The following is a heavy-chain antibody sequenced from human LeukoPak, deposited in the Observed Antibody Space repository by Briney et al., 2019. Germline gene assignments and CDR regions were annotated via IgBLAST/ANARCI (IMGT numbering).Heavy chain of an antibody. CDR3: AVDSSGHHDAFDI. V-gene: IGHV1-58*02. CDR2: IVVGSGNT. D-gene: IGHD3-22*01. Sequence: EASVKVSCKASGFTFTSSAMQWVRQARGQRLEWIGWIVVGSGNTNCAQKFQERVTITRDMSTSTAYMELSSLRSEDTAVYYCAVDSSGHHDAFDIWGQGTMVTVSS. CDR1: GFTFTSSA. J-gene: IGHJ3*02.